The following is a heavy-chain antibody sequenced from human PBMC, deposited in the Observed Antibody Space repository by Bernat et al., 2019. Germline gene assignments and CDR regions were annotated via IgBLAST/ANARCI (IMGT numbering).Heavy chain of an antibody. CDR2: INSDGGST. J-gene: IGHJ3*02. D-gene: IGHD5-18*01. V-gene: IGHV3-74*01. Sequence: EVQLVESGGGLVQPGGSLRLSCAASGFTFSSYWMHWVRQAPGKGLVWVSRINSDGGSTSYADSVKGRFTISRDNAKNTLYLQMNSLRAEDTAVYYCARDTTWIPHDDFDIWGQGTMVTVSS. CDR3: ARDTTWIPHDDFDI. CDR1: GFTFSSYW.